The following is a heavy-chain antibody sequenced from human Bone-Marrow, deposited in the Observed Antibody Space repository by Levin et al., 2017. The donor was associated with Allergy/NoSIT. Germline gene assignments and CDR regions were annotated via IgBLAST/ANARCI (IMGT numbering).Heavy chain of an antibody. V-gene: IGHV1-69*13. CDR2: IIPVYVTP. CDR3: ARDPQGYYDRSGYHHRWFDP. D-gene: IGHD3-22*01. CDR1: GGTFSSFG. Sequence: SVKVSCKASGGTFSSFGINWVRQAPGQGLVWMGGIIPVYVTPTYAQKFQGRVTITADESTSTAYMELRSLRSEDTAVYYCARDPQGYYDRSGYHHRWFDPWGQGTLVTVS. J-gene: IGHJ5*02.